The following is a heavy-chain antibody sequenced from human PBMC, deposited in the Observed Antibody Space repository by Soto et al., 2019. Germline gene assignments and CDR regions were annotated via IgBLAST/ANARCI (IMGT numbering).Heavy chain of an antibody. CDR1: GYTFTSYG. Sequence: QVQLVQSGAEVKKPGASVKVSCKASGYTFTSYGITWVRQAPGQGLEWMGWISAYNGNTNYAQKLQGRVTLTTDTSTSTAYMELRSLSSDDTAVYYCAAPDYYDSSGADAFDIWGQGTMVTVSS. J-gene: IGHJ3*02. CDR3: AAPDYYDSSGADAFDI. V-gene: IGHV1-18*01. D-gene: IGHD3-22*01. CDR2: ISAYNGNT.